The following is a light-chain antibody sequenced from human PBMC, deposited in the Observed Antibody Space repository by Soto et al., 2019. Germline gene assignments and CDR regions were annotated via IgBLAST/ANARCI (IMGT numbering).Light chain of an antibody. CDR3: TSYTSRGTRV. CDR2: EVS. J-gene: IGLJ1*01. Sequence: QSVLTQPASVSGSPGQSITISCTGTSSDVGGYNYVSWYQQHPGKAPKLMIFEVSNRPSGVSIRFSGSKSGNTASLTISGLQTEDEADYYCTSYTSRGTRVFGTGTKVTVL. CDR1: SSDVGGYNY. V-gene: IGLV2-14*01.